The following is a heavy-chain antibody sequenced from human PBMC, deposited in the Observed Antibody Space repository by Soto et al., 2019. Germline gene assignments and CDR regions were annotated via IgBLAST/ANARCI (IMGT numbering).Heavy chain of an antibody. Sequence: GGSLRLSCAASGFTFNIYAMTWVRQAPGKGLEWVSAISRYGDITYYADSVEGRFSIPRDNSKNTLYLQMNSLRAEDTAVYYCAKDRYLDHDSRGYLFDNWGQGTLVTVSS. CDR1: GFTFNIYA. D-gene: IGHD3-22*01. CDR3: AKDRYLDHDSRGYLFDN. J-gene: IGHJ4*02. V-gene: IGHV3-23*01. CDR2: ISRYGDIT.